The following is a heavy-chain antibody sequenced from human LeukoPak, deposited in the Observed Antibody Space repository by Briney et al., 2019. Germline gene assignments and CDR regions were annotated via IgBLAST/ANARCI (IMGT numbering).Heavy chain of an antibody. CDR2: IYHSGST. D-gene: IGHD2-2*01. CDR1: GYSISSGYY. Sequence: PSETLSLTCAVSGYSISSGYYWGWIRQPPGKGLEWIGSIYHSGSTYYNPSLKSRVTISVDTSKNQFSLKLSSVTAADTAVYYCARVRGVPAASRADFDYWGQGTVVTVSS. CDR3: ARVRGVPAASRADFDY. V-gene: IGHV4-38-2*01. J-gene: IGHJ4*02.